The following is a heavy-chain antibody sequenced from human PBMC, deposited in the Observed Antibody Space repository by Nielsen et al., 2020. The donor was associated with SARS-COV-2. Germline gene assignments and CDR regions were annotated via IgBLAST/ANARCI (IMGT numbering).Heavy chain of an antibody. J-gene: IGHJ6*02. CDR1: GFIFSDSA. CDR2: TKQDESEK. V-gene: IGHV3-7*05. Sequence: GESLKISCAASGFIFSDSALHWVRQVSGKGLEWVANTKQDESEKYYVDSVEGRFTISRDNAKNSLYLQMNSLRAEDTAVYYCAKDRGCSSTSCYSIDSYYYGMDVWGQGTTVTVSS. D-gene: IGHD2-2*01. CDR3: AKDRGCSSTSCYSIDSYYYGMDV.